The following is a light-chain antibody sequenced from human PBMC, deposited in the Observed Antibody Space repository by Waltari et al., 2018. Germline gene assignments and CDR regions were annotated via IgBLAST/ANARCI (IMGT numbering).Light chain of an antibody. CDR2: GAS. CDR3: QQSYRTPT. Sequence: DIEMTQSPSSLSASVGDSVTISCRASQSVSNNLHWYRQRPETAPDLLIYGASILQSGVPSRFSGSGSGTHFTLTITSLQPEDFATYYCQQSYRTPTFGQGTKVEI. V-gene: IGKV1-39*01. J-gene: IGKJ1*01. CDR1: QSVSNN.